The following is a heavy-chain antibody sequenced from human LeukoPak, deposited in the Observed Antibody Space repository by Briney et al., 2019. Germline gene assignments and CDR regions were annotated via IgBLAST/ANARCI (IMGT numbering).Heavy chain of an antibody. V-gene: IGHV3-33*06. J-gene: IGHJ4*02. CDR3: AKEKYTNNWNEFGLDY. CDR2: IWYDGSNK. D-gene: IGHD1-1*01. CDR1: GFTFSSYG. Sequence: GRSLRLSCAASGFTFSSYGMHWVRQAPGKGLEWVAVIWYDGSNKYYADSVKGRFTISRDNSKNTLYLQMNSLRAEDMALYYCAKEKYTNNWNEFGLDYWGQGTLVTVSS.